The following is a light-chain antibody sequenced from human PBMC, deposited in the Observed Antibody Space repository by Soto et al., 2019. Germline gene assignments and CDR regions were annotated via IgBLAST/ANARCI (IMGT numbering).Light chain of an antibody. V-gene: IGLV1-44*01. J-gene: IGLJ3*02. Sequence: HSVLTQAPSASGTPGQRVTLSCSGSSSNIGSNTVSWYQQVPGTAPKVLIYSNVQRPSGVPDRFSGSKSGTSASLAIGGLQTEDEADYYCAAWDGSLNGWVFGGGTKLTVL. CDR1: SSNIGSNT. CDR3: AAWDGSLNGWV. CDR2: SNV.